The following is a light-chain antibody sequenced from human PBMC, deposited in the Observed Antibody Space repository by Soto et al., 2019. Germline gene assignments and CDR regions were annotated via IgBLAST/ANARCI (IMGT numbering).Light chain of an antibody. CDR3: TAFVGSNKLL. J-gene: IGLJ3*02. V-gene: IGLV2-8*01. Sequence: QSALTQPPSASGSPGQSVTISCTGTSSDIGGYNYVSWYRQHPGKAPKLMIFEVSKRPSGVPDRFSGSKFGNTASLTVSGLHTEDEADYYCTAFVGSNKLLFGGGTQLTVL. CDR2: EVS. CDR1: SSDIGGYNY.